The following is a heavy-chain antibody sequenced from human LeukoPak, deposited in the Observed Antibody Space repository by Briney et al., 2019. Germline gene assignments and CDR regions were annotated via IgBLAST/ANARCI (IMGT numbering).Heavy chain of an antibody. Sequence: GESLKISCKGSGYSFTSYWIGWVRQMPGKGLEWMGTIYPGDSDTTYSPSFQGQVTMSADKSISTAYLQWSSLKASDTAMYYCARRVSSSGFDAFDVWGQGTMVTVSS. D-gene: IGHD5-12*01. CDR3: ARRVSSSGFDAFDV. J-gene: IGHJ3*01. CDR2: IYPGDSDT. V-gene: IGHV5-51*01. CDR1: GYSFTSYW.